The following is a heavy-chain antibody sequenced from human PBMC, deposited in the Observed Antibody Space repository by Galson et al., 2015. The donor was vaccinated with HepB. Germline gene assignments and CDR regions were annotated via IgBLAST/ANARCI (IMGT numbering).Heavy chain of an antibody. CDR2: IYPGDAYL. J-gene: IGHJ4*02. CDR1: GYSFTSYW. V-gene: IGHV5-51*01. Sequence: QSGAEVKKPGESLKISCKGSGYSFTSYWIGWVRQMPGKGLEWMGIIYPGDAYLRYSPSFEGQVTISADKSIRTAYLQSSSLKASDTAMYYCARGSSGTTHFDYWGQGTLVTVSS. CDR3: ARGSSGTTHFDY. D-gene: IGHD1-26*01.